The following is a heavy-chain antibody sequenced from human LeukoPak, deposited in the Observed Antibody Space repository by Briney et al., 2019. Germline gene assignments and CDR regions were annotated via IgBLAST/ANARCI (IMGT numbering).Heavy chain of an antibody. D-gene: IGHD3-10*01. CDR3: ARGPRITMVRGVVDY. CDR2: INHSGST. Sequence: SETLSLTCAVYGGSFSGYYWSWIRQPPGKGLEWIGEINHSGSTNCNPSLKSRVTISVDTSKNQFSLKLSSVTAADTAVYYCARGPRITMVRGVVDYWGQGTLVTVSS. CDR1: GGSFSGYY. J-gene: IGHJ4*02. V-gene: IGHV4-34*01.